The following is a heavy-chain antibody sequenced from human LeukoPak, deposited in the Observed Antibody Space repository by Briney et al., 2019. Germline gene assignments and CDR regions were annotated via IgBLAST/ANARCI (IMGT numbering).Heavy chain of an antibody. CDR3: AKTYYYDSSGFDY. V-gene: IGHV5-51*01. D-gene: IGHD3-22*01. Sequence: GESLKISCKGSGYNFLTDYIGWVRQMPGKGLEWMGIIYPGDSETNYSPSFKGQVTFSVDKSITTAYLQWSYLKASDTAMYYCAKTYYYDSSGFDYWGQGTLVTVSS. J-gene: IGHJ4*02. CDR1: GYNFLTDY. CDR2: IYPGDSET.